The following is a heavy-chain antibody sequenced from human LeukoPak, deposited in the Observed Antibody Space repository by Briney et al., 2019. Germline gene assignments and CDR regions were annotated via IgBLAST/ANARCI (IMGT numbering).Heavy chain of an antibody. V-gene: IGHV3-23*01. D-gene: IGHD3-10*01. CDR1: GFPFSNNV. CDR3: AKTFPYGTTWYGFCDY. CDR2: ITASGGST. J-gene: IGHJ4*02. Sequence: PGGSLTLSCAASGFPFSNNVMTWLRQAPGRGLDWLSAITASGGSTYYADSVQGRFTISRDNSKTTLYQQMNSLRAHDTAVYYCAKTFPYGTTWYGFCDYWGQGALVTVSS.